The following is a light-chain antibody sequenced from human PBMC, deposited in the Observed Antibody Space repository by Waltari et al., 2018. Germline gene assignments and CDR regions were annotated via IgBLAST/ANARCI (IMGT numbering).Light chain of an antibody. V-gene: IGKV1-5*03. J-gene: IGKJ1*01. Sequence: DIQMTQSPSTLSASLGARVTITCRASQSISSWLAWYQQKPGKAPDLLIYKASSLESGVPSRFSGSGSGTEFTLTISSLQPDDFATYYCQQYNTYPWTFGQGTKVEIK. CDR3: QQYNTYPWT. CDR1: QSISSW. CDR2: KAS.